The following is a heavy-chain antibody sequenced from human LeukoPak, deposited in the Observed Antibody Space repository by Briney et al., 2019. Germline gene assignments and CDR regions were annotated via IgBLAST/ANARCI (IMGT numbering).Heavy chain of an antibody. V-gene: IGHV4-39*01. J-gene: IGHJ4*02. CDR2: IYYGGTT. CDR1: GGSISSDYS. D-gene: IGHD2-15*01. Sequence: SETLSLTCTVSGGSISSDYSWGWIRQPPGKGLEWIGNIYYGGTTYYNSSLKSRVTISVDTSKNQISLKLSSVTAADTAVYYCARGLDCSGGSCGSDYWGQGTLVTVSS. CDR3: ARGLDCSGGSCGSDY.